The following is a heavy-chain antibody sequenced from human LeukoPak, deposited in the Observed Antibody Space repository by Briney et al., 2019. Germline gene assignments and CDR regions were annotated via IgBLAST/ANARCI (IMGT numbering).Heavy chain of an antibody. Sequence: GGSLRLSCAASGFTLGSDWMNWVRQAPGKGLEWVANIKQDGSEKYYVDSVKGRFTISRDNAQNSLYLQVNSLRAEDTAVYYCARSRFYFDGTAYYPGSFDSWGQGTLVTFSS. V-gene: IGHV3-7*01. D-gene: IGHD3-22*01. J-gene: IGHJ4*02. CDR1: GFTLGSDW. CDR3: ARSRFYFDGTAYYPGSFDS. CDR2: IKQDGSEK.